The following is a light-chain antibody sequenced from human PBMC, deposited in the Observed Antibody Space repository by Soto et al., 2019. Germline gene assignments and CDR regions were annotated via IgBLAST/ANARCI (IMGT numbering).Light chain of an antibody. CDR3: LLSFGDARV. J-gene: IGLJ2*01. V-gene: IGLV7-46*01. CDR2: DTH. CDR1: TGVVTNSHF. Sequence: QAVVTQESSLTVSPGGTVTLTCDSSTGVVTNSHFPYWFQQKPGQAPRILIYDTHNRHSWTPARFSGSLLGGRAALTLSGAQPEDEADYYCLLSFGDARVFGGGTKLTVL.